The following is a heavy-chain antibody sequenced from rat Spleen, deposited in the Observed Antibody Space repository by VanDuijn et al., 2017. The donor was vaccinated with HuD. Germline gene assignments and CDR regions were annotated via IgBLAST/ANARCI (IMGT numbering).Heavy chain of an antibody. V-gene: IGHV5-22*01. D-gene: IGHD4-3*01. CDR2: ISYEGSTT. CDR1: GFTFSDYY. CDR3: TTGWELDYFDY. Sequence: EVQLVESGGGLVQPGRSMKLSCAASGFTFSDYYMAWVRQAPRKGLEWVASISYEGSTTYYGDSVKGRFTISRDNAKRTLYLQVDSLRSEDTATYYCTTGWELDYFDYWGQGVMVTVSS. J-gene: IGHJ2*01.